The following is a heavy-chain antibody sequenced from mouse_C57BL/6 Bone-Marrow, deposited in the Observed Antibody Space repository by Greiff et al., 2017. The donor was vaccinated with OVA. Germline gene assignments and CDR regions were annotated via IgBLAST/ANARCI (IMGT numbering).Heavy chain of an antibody. CDR1: GFSLTSYG. Sequence: QVQLQQSGPGLVQPSQSLSITCTVSGFSLTSYGVHWVRQSPGKGLEWLGVIWSGGSTDYNAAFISRLSISKDNSKSQVFFKMNSLQADDTAIYYCARKRYGYPYAMDYWGQGTSVTVSS. V-gene: IGHV2-2*01. D-gene: IGHD2-2*01. J-gene: IGHJ4*01. CDR3: ARKRYGYPYAMDY. CDR2: IWSGGST.